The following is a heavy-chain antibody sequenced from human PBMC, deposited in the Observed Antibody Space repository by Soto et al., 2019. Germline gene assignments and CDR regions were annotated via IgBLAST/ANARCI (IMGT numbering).Heavy chain of an antibody. J-gene: IGHJ6*02. V-gene: IGHV5-10-1*01. D-gene: IGHD3-10*01. CDR1: GYSFTSYW. CDR2: IDPSDSYT. CDR3: ATPYYYGSGYYYFGMDV. Sequence: PGESLKISCKGSGYSFTSYWIAWVRQMPGKGLEWMGRIDPSDSYTNYSPSFQGHVTISADKSISTAYLQWSSLKASDTAMYYCATPYYYGSGYYYFGMDVWHQGTTVTV.